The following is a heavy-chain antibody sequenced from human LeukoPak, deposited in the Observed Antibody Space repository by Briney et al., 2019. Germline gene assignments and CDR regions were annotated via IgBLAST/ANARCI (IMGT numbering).Heavy chain of an antibody. J-gene: IGHJ4*02. CDR1: GYTFTSYG. CDR2: ISAYNGNT. CDR3: ARAQSSFYSSGRRSDY. Sequence: ASVKVSCKASGYTFTSYGISWVRQAPGQGLEWMGWISAYNGNTNYAQKLQGRVTMTTDTSTSTAYMELRSLRSDDTAVYYCARAQSSFYSSGRRSDYWGQGTLVTVSS. D-gene: IGHD6-19*01. V-gene: IGHV1-18*01.